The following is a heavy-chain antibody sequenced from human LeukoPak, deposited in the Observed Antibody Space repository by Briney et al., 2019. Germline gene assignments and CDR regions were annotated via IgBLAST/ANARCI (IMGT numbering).Heavy chain of an antibody. Sequence: LTGGSLRLSCVASGFTFSSYAMSWVRQAPGKGLEWVSAISGSGGSTYYADSVKGRFTISRDNSKNTLYLQMNSLRAEDTAVYYCATLPPRRITMIVVVRTNWFDPWGQGTLVTVSS. J-gene: IGHJ5*02. CDR3: ATLPPRRITMIVVVRTNWFDP. D-gene: IGHD3-22*01. CDR2: ISGSGGST. V-gene: IGHV3-23*01. CDR1: GFTFSSYA.